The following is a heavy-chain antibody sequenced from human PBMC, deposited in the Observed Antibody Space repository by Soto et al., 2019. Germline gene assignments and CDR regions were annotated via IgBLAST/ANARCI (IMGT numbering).Heavy chain of an antibody. D-gene: IGHD1-20*01. CDR3: GRSFLGAGNWNDVDGFDI. V-gene: IGHV3-7*01. CDR2: INQGGGEK. Sequence: LRLSCAASGFTFSSHHMSWVRQAPGKGLEWVANINQGGGEKWYGDSVKGRFSISRDNAKNSLSLQMNSLRDEDTAVYYCGRSFLGAGNWNDVDGFDIWGQGTMVTVSS. CDR1: GFTFSSHH. J-gene: IGHJ3*02.